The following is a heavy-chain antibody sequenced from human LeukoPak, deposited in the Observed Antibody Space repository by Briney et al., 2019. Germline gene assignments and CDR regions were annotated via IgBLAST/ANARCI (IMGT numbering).Heavy chain of an antibody. J-gene: IGHJ3*02. CDR3: ARGEHDAFDI. CDR1: GFTFSSYW. CDR2: ISGSRGTT. D-gene: IGHD1/OR15-1a*01. V-gene: IGHV3-23*01. Sequence: GGSLRLSCAASGFTFSSYWMHWVRQAPGKGLEWVSGISGSRGTTYYADSVKGRLTISRDNSKNTLYLQMNSLRAEDTAVYYCARGEHDAFDIWGQGTMVTVSS.